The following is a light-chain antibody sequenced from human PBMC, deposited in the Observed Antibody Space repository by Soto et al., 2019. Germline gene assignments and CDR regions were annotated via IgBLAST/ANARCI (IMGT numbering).Light chain of an antibody. V-gene: IGKV3-15*01. J-gene: IGKJ4*01. Sequence: ERVMTQSPATLSVSPGERATLSCRASQSVSSNLAWYQQKPGQAPRLLIYGASTRATGIPARFSGSGSGTDFTLTISSLQSEDFAVNYCQQYNFWPLTFGGGTKVEIK. CDR1: QSVSSN. CDR2: GAS. CDR3: QQYNFWPLT.